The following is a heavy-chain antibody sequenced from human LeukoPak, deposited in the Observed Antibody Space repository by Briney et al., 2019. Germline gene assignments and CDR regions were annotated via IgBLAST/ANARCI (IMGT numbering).Heavy chain of an antibody. J-gene: IGHJ6*03. CDR1: GFTFSSYW. Sequence: GGSLRLSCAAPGFTFSSYWMHWVRQAPGKGLVWVSRIHSDGSSPNYADSVKGRFTISRDNAKNTLYLQMNSLRAEDTAVYYCAKDYYDSSGYYYGYYYYYMDVWGKGTTVTISS. CDR3: AKDYYDSSGYYYGYYYYYMDV. V-gene: IGHV3-74*01. D-gene: IGHD3-22*01. CDR2: IHSDGSSP.